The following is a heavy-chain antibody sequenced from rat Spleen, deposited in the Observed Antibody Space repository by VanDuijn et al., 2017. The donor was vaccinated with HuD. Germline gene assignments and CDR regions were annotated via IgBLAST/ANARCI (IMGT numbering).Heavy chain of an antibody. CDR2: ISTDGGST. CDR3: ATQMSQGPFDY. CDR1: GFTFSSFW. V-gene: IGHV5-58*01. Sequence: EVQLVETGGGLVQPGRSLKLSCVTSGFTFSSFWMYWIRQAPGKGLEWVSSISTDGGSTYYPDSVKGRFIMSRDNAENTVYLQMNSLRSEDTATYYWATQMSQGPFDYWGQGVMVTVSS. J-gene: IGHJ2*01.